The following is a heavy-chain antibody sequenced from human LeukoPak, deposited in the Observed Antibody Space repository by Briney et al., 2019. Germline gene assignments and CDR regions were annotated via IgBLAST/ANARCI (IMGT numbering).Heavy chain of an antibody. V-gene: IGHV4-34*01. CDR2: INHSGST. CDR1: GGSFSGYY. Sequence: KASETLSLTCAVYGGSFSGYYWSWIRQPPGKGLEWIGEINHSGSTNYNPSLKSRVNISVDTPKNQFSLMLSSVTAADTAVYYCAGSRGYSYGYYYYYMDVWGKGTTVTVSS. CDR3: AGSRGYSYGYYYYYMDV. J-gene: IGHJ6*03. D-gene: IGHD5-18*01.